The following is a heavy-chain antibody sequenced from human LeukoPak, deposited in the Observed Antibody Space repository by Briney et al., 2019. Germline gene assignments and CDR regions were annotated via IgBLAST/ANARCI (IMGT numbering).Heavy chain of an antibody. CDR1: GTSFDDYY. J-gene: IGHJ4*02. CDR3: ARVRVAVGPDY. CDR2: INHSGST. D-gene: IGHD1-26*01. V-gene: IGHV4-34*01. Sequence: SETLSLTCAVHGTSFDDYYWSWIRQSPGKGLEWIGEINHSGSTNDNPSLKSRVTISVDKSKNQFSLKVRSVTAADTAIYYCARVRVAVGPDYWGQGTLVTVSS.